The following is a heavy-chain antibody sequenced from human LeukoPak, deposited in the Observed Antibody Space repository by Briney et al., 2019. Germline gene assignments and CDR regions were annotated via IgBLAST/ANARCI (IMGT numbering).Heavy chain of an antibody. J-gene: IGHJ4*02. V-gene: IGHV4-39*01. CDR3: VFYYYGSGIDY. CDR1: GGSISSSSYY. D-gene: IGHD3-10*01. Sequence: PSETLSLTCTVSGGSISSSSYYWGWIRQPPGQGLEWIGSIYYSGSTYYNPSLKSRVTISVDTSKNQFSLKLSSVTAADTAVYYCVFYYYGSGIDYWGQGTLVTVSS. CDR2: IYYSGST.